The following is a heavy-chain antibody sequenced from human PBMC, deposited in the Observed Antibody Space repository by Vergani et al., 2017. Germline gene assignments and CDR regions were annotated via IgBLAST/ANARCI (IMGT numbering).Heavy chain of an antibody. J-gene: IGHJ6*02. D-gene: IGHD2-21*01. CDR1: GFTFSACP. CDR2: ISVSGGNT. V-gene: IGHV3-23*01. Sequence: EVQLLQSGGGVIQPGGSVRLSCAASGFTFSACPMTWVRQAPGKGLEWVSAISVSGGNTFYTDSVKGRFTISRDNSKDTLYLQMNSLRVEDTAIYYCARARDPNCKGGNCYSYYYCLDLWGQGTTVTVSS. CDR3: ARARDPNCKGGNCYSYYYCLDL.